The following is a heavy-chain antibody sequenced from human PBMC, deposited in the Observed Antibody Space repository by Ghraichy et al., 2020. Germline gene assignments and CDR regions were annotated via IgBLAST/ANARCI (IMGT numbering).Heavy chain of an antibody. CDR1: GFTFSSYS. Sequence: GGSLRLSCAASGFTFSSYSMNWVRQAPGKGLEWVSSISSSSSYIYYADSVKGRFTISRDNAKNSLYLQMNSLRAEDTAVYYCARGWEPRGWYFDLWGRGTLVTVSS. CDR3: ARGWEPRGWYFDL. CDR2: ISSSSSYI. J-gene: IGHJ2*01. D-gene: IGHD1-26*01. V-gene: IGHV3-21*01.